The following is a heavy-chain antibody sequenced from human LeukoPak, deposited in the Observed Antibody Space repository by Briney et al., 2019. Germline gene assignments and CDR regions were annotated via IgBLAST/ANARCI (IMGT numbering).Heavy chain of an antibody. J-gene: IGHJ3*01. V-gene: IGHV3-23*01. CDR3: AKDLALAGTGGGFDV. CDR1: GFTFTTYA. D-gene: IGHD6-19*01. CDR2: ISGGGDKT. Sequence: PGGSLRLSCAASGFTFTTYAINWVRQAPGKGLEWVSGISGGGDKTYYADSVNGRFTISRDNSKNTVSLQMSSLRAADTALYYCAKDLALAGTGGGFDVWGQGTRVAVSS.